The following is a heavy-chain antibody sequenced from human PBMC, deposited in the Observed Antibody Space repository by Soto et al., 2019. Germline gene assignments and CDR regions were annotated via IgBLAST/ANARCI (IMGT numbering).Heavy chain of an antibody. D-gene: IGHD4-17*01. CDR1: GYTFTSYA. CDR2: INAGNGNT. Sequence: QVQLVQSGAEVKKPGASVKVSCKASGYTFTSYAMHWVRQAPGQRLEWMGWINAGNGNTKYSQKFQGRVTITRDTSASTAYMELSSLRSEDTAVYYCESIYSWDDYERKGGDYWGQGTLVTVSS. J-gene: IGHJ4*02. V-gene: IGHV1-3*01. CDR3: ESIYSWDDYERKGGDY.